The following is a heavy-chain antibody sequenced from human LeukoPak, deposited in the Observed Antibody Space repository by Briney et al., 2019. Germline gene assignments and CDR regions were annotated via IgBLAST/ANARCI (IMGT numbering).Heavy chain of an antibody. CDR3: ARGPAYSEYGVLGYSHYSMDV. CDR2: MNPNSGNT. CDR1: GYTFTSYD. D-gene: IGHD4-17*01. Sequence: ASVTVSCKASGYTFTSYDINWVRQATGQGLEWMGWMNPNSGNTGYAQKFRGRITMTRDTSLTTAYMELSSLRSEDTALYYCARGPAYSEYGVLGYSHYSMDVWGKGTTVTVS. V-gene: IGHV1-8*01. J-gene: IGHJ6*03.